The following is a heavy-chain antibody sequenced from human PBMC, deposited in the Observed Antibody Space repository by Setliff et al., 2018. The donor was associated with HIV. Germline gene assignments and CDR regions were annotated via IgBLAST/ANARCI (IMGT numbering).Heavy chain of an antibody. CDR3: ASGPRLFDF. CDR2: IWFDGSKK. V-gene: IGHV3-33*08. Sequence: GGSLRLSCAASGLGFSSYGMHWVRQAPGKGLEWVAIIWFDGSKKYYIDAVRGRFTISRDTSKNTLYLQMNSLRPEDTAIYFCASGPRLFDFWGRGTLVTVSS. CDR1: GLGFSSYG. J-gene: IGHJ4*02.